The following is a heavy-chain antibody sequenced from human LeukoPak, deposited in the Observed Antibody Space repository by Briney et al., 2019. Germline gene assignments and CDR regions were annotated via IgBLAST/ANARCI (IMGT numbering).Heavy chain of an antibody. V-gene: IGHV3-21*01. CDR3: ARDPVGEPHGDYYGMDV. CDR2: ISSSSSYI. Sequence: GGSLRLSCAASGFTFSSYSMNLVRQAPGKGLEWVSSISSSSSYIYYADSVKGRFTISRDNAKNSLYLQMNSLRAEDTAVYYCARDPVGEPHGDYYGMDVWGQGTTVTVSS. CDR1: GFTFSSYS. D-gene: IGHD1-26*01. J-gene: IGHJ6*02.